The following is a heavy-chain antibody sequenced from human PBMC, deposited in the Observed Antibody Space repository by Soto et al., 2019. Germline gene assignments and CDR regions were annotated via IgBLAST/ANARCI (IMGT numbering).Heavy chain of an antibody. V-gene: IGHV1-18*01. CDR1: GYTFTSYV. D-gene: IGHD6-13*01. J-gene: IGHJ6*02. CDR2: ISAYNGNT. Sequence: QVQLVQSGAEVKKPGASVKVSCKASGYTFTSYVISWVRQAPGQGLEWMGWISAYNGNTNYAQKHQGRVTMTTDTSTSTGYMELRSLRSDDTAVYYCASYREQLVLYGMDVWGQGTTVTVSS. CDR3: ASYREQLVLYGMDV.